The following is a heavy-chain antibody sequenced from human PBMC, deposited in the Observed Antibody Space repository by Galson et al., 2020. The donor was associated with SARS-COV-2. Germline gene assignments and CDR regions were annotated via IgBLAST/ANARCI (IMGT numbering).Heavy chain of an antibody. J-gene: IGHJ6*03. V-gene: IGHV4-61*02. CDR1: GGSISSGGYY. CDR2: IHTSGST. D-gene: IGHD3-16*02. CDR3: AREVITFGGIIASLYFYYMDG. Sequence: SETLSLTCTVSGGSISSGGYYWSWIRQPAGKGLEWIGRIHTSGSTNYNPSLKSRVTISVDTSENQFSLTLNSVTAADTAVYYCAREVITFGGIIASLYFYYMDGWGKGTTVTVS.